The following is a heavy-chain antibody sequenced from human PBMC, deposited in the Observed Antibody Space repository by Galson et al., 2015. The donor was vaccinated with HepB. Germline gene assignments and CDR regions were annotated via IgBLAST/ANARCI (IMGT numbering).Heavy chain of an antibody. CDR2: IDWDDDK. J-gene: IGHJ4*02. D-gene: IGHD3-10*01. CDR3: ARIGGSYSAFDY. CDR1: VFSLSTSGMC. V-gene: IGHV2-70*11. Sequence: PALVKPTQTLTLTCTFSVFSLSTSGMCVSWIRQPPGKALEWLARIDWDDDKYYSTSLKPRLTISKDTSKNQVALTMTNIDPVDTATYYCARIGGSYSAFDYWGQGTPVTVSS.